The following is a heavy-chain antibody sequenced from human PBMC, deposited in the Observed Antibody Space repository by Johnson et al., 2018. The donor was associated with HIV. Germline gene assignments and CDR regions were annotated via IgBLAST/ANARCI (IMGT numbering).Heavy chain of an antibody. CDR2: ISYDGSNK. CDR1: GLNFSDYG. CDR3: AKGRGPPRVFDI. J-gene: IGHJ3*02. D-gene: IGHD3-10*01. Sequence: QVQLVESGGGVVQPGRSVRLSCAASGLNFSDYGMHWVRQAPGKGLEWVAVISYDGSNKYYADSVKGRFPISRDNSKSTLYLQMNGLRAEDTAVQYWAKGRGPPRVFDIWGQGTMVTVSS. V-gene: IGHV3-30*18.